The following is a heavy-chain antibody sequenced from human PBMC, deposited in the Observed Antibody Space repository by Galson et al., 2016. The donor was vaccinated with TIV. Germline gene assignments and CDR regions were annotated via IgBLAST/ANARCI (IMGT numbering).Heavy chain of an antibody. CDR2: IIPIHGLA. Sequence: SVKVSCKASGDTFRNYVISWVRQAPGQGLEWMGGIIPIHGLANHAQKFQGRVTITADALTSTVYMEVSSLRSEDTAVYYCARDVPCGGDFDFWGQGTRVTVSS. J-gene: IGHJ4*02. CDR1: GDTFRNYV. V-gene: IGHV1-69*10. CDR3: ARDVPCGGDFDF. D-gene: IGHD2-21*01.